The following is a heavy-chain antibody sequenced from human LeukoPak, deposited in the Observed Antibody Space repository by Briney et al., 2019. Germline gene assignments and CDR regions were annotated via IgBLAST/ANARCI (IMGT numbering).Heavy chain of an antibody. V-gene: IGHV3-11*04. Sequence: PGGSLRLSCAGSGFTLGDYYMSWIRQAPGKGLEWLSYISSSGNTIYYADSVKGRFTVSRGNAKNSLYLQMDSLRAEDTAVYYCARGSTDRYGSGSYYLDYWGQGTLVTVSS. CDR2: ISSSGNTI. CDR3: ARGSTDRYGSGSYYLDY. J-gene: IGHJ4*02. CDR1: GFTLGDYY. D-gene: IGHD3-10*01.